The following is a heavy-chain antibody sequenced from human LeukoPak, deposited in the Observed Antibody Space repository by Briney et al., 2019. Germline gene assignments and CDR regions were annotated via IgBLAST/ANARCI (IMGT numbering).Heavy chain of an antibody. CDR3: ARDQGSLVWFGEPLDY. V-gene: IGHV3-48*01. D-gene: IGHD3-10*01. CDR2: ISSSSSTI. J-gene: IGHJ4*02. Sequence: GGSLRLSCAASGFTFSSYSMNWVRQAPGKGLEWVSYISSSSSTIYYADSVKGRFTISRDNSKDTLYLQMGSLRAEDMAVYYCARDQGSLVWFGEPLDYWGQGTLVTVSS. CDR1: GFTFSSYS.